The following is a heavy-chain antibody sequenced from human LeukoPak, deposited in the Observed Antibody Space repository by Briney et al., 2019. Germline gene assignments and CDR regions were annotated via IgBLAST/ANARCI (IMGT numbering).Heavy chain of an antibody. Sequence: GGSLRLSCAASGFTFSSYAMSWVRQAPGKGLEWVSAISGSDGSTYYADSVKGRFTISRDNSKNTLYLQMNSLRAEDTAVYYCARGGVLRTFYGMDVWGQGTTVTVSS. J-gene: IGHJ6*02. CDR3: ARGGVLRTFYGMDV. V-gene: IGHV3-23*01. CDR2: ISGSDGST. CDR1: GFTFSSYA. D-gene: IGHD3-3*01.